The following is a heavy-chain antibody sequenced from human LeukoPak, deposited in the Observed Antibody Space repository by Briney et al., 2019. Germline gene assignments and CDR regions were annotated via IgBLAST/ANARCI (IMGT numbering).Heavy chain of an antibody. Sequence: PGGSLRLSCAASGFTFSSYAMSWVRQAPGKGLEWVSAISGSGGSTYYADSVKGRFTISRDNSKNTLYLQMNSLRAEDTAVYYCANRAQRGWLRLMANGDFDYWGQGTLVTVSS. CDR3: ANRAQRGWLRLMANGDFDY. CDR2: ISGSGGST. D-gene: IGHD5-12*01. V-gene: IGHV3-23*01. CDR1: GFTFSSYA. J-gene: IGHJ4*02.